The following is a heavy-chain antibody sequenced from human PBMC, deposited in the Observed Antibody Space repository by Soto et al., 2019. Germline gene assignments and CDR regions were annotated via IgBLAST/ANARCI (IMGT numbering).Heavy chain of an antibody. CDR2: IIPIFGTA. Sequence: SVKVSCKASGGTFSSYAISWVRQAPGQGLEWMGGIIPIFGTANYAQKFQGRVTITADESTSTAYMELSSLRSEDTAVYYCARDFGVVAARAGGTFDYWGQGTLVTVSS. D-gene: IGHD2-15*01. J-gene: IGHJ4*02. CDR1: GGTFSSYA. V-gene: IGHV1-69*13. CDR3: ARDFGVVAARAGGTFDY.